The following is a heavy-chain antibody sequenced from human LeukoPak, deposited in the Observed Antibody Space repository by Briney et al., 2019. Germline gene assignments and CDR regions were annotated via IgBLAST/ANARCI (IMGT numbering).Heavy chain of an antibody. J-gene: IGHJ4*02. CDR3: ARDPGIPAAGTVGYFDY. CDR2: VYSGGTT. V-gene: IGHV3-66*01. CDR1: GFTASNNF. Sequence: GGSLRLSCAASGFTASNNFMSWVRQALGKGLEWVSVVYSGGTTYYTDSVKGRFTISRDNSKNTVYLQMNSLRAEDTAVYYCARDPGIPAAGTVGYFDYWGQGTLVTVSS. D-gene: IGHD6-13*01.